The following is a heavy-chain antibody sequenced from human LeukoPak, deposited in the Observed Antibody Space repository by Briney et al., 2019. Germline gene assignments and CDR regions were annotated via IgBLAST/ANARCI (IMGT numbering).Heavy chain of an antibody. V-gene: IGHV3-23*01. CDR2: ISGSGGST. CDR3: AKDSLWFGELVAMDV. CDR1: GFTFSSYG. Sequence: GGSLRLSCAASGFTFSSYGMSWVRQAPGKGLEWVSAISGSGGSTYYADSVKGRFTISRDNSKNTLYLQMNSLRAEDTAVYYCAKDSLWFGELVAMDVWGKGTTVTISS. D-gene: IGHD3-10*01. J-gene: IGHJ6*03.